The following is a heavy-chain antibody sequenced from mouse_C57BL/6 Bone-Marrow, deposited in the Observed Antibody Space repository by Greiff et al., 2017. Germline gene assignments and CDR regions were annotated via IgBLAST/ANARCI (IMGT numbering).Heavy chain of an antibody. J-gene: IGHJ4*01. CDR3: AKHGLEGAMDY. CDR2: VWGGGRT. CDR1: GFSLNSYG. Sequence: VQRVESGPGMVAPSQSLLITCTVSGFSLNSYGVDWVRQPPGTGWEWLGVVWGGGRTNYNSALMSKMSISKDNSKSQVFLKMNSLQTDDTAMYYCAKHGLEGAMDYWGQGTSVTVSS. V-gene: IGHV2-9*01. D-gene: IGHD3-3*01.